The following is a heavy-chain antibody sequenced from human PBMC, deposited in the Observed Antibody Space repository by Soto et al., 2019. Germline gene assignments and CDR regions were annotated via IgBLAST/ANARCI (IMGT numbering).Heavy chain of an antibody. CDR1: GGKFRSNV. D-gene: IGHD5-18*01. J-gene: IGHJ5*02. CDR2: IIPTFGTT. CDR3: AGASDSTWYNWLDP. Sequence: ASVQVSCKAPGGKFRSNVIRWLRHAPGQPLEFMGGIIPTFGTTNYPHKFRGRGIMTADESMGAAYMELSSLRSDDTGVYYCAGASDSTWYNWLDPWGQGTLVTVSS. V-gene: IGHV1-69*13.